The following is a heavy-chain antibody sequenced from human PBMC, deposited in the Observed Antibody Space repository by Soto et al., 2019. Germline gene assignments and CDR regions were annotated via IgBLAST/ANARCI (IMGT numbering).Heavy chain of an antibody. CDR1: GGSISRYY. D-gene: IGHD2-21*02. Sequence: QVQLQESGPGLVKPSETLSLTCTVSGGSISRYYWSWIRQPPGKGLEWIGYMYNTGSTVYNPPFKSRVTLSVDTSKNKFSLKLNSVTAADTAVYYCARDLWGYCGTDCYPLDVWGQGTTVTVSS. V-gene: IGHV4-59*01. J-gene: IGHJ6*02. CDR3: ARDLWGYCGTDCYPLDV. CDR2: MYNTGST.